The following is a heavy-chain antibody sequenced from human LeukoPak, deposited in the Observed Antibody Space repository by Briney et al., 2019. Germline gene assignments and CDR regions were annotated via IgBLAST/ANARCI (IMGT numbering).Heavy chain of an antibody. V-gene: IGHV3-23*01. Sequence: GGSLRLSCAASGFTFSSSAMSWVRQAPGKGLEWVSNISGSGSGGSTYYADSAKGRFTISRDNSKNTLYLQMNSLRAEDTAVYYCARGSNAGSGSYYLQKDFDYWGQGTLVTVSS. J-gene: IGHJ4*02. CDR2: ISGSGSGGST. D-gene: IGHD3-10*01. CDR3: ARGSNAGSGSYYLQKDFDY. CDR1: GFTFSSSA.